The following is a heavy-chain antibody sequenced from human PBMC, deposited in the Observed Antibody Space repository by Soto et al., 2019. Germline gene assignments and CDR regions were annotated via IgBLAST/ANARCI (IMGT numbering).Heavy chain of an antibody. V-gene: IGHV4-4*02. J-gene: IGHJ6*02. Sequence: QMQLRESGPGLVKPSGTLSLTCTVYGDYITNNHWWRWVRQPPGKGPELIGEIYHTGSANYNPSLKGRVAISADKSKNQFSLRLTSVTSADTAVYYCASKLGPYYYGLDVWGQGTTVSVSS. CDR2: IYHTGSA. CDR3: ASKLGPYYYGLDV. CDR1: GDYITNNHW. D-gene: IGHD3-16*01.